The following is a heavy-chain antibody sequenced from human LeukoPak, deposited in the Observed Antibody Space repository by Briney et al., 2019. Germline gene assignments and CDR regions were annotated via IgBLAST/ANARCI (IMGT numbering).Heavy chain of an antibody. Sequence: ASVKVSCKASGYTFTGYYMHWVRQAPGQGLEWMGRINPNSGGTNYAQKFQGRVTMTRDTSISTAYMELSRLRSDDTAVYYCARARDPRLYHFDYWGQGTLVTVSS. CDR1: GYTFTGYY. J-gene: IGHJ4*02. D-gene: IGHD3-3*01. V-gene: IGHV1-2*06. CDR3: ARARDPRLYHFDY. CDR2: INPNSGGT.